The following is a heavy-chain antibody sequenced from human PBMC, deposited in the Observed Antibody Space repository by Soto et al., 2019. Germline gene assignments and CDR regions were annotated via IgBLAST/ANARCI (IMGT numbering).Heavy chain of an antibody. Sequence: GGSLRLSCAASGFTFSSYGMHWVRQAPGKGLEWVAVISYDGSNKYYADSVKGRFTISRDNSKNTLYLQMNSLRAEDTAVYYCAKDREMCYDFWSGPYGMDVWGQGTTVTVSS. V-gene: IGHV3-30*18. D-gene: IGHD3-3*01. CDR1: GFTFSSYG. CDR2: ISYDGSNK. J-gene: IGHJ6*02. CDR3: AKDREMCYDFWSGPYGMDV.